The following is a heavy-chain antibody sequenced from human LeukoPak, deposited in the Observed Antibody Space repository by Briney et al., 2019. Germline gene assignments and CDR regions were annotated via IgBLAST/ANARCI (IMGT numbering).Heavy chain of an antibody. CDR1: GGSISSYY. V-gene: IGHV4-4*07. CDR2: IYTSGST. D-gene: IGHD3-16*02. CDR3: ARDNSGIMITFGGDIVDPTRFDP. Sequence: SETLSLTCTVSGGSISSYYWSWIRQPAGKGLEWIGRIYTSGSTNYNPSLKSRVTMSVDTSKNQFSLKLSSVTAADTAVYYCARDNSGIMITFGGDIVDPTRFDPWGQGTLVTVSS. J-gene: IGHJ5*02.